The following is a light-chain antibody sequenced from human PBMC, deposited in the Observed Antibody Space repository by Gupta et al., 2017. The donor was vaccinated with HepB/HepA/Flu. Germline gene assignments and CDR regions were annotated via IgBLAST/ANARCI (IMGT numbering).Light chain of an antibody. J-gene: IGLJ3*02. CDR3: LEEDDGFWV. V-gene: IGLV7-46*01. CDR1: TGTVTDGHF. Sequence: AVVPPEPSLTVSPGGTVTLTCASSTGTVTDGHFPYWFQQKPGHVPMVFIFNTKGRHAGISDRFSGSIYGGNAALTLSGARAEDDSYYYCLEEDDGFWVFGGGTKLTVL. CDR2: NTK.